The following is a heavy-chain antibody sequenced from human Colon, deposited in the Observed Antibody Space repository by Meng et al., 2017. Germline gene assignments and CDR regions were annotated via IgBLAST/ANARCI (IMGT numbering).Heavy chain of an antibody. V-gene: IGHV3-74*01. Sequence: GESLKISCATSGFTFSSYWMHWVRQAPGKGLVWVSRIYSDGSSTSYADSVKGRFTISRDNAKNTLYLQMNSLRAEDTAVYYCARPIVGDGFDYWGQGTRVTVSS. J-gene: IGHJ4*02. CDR3: ARPIVGDGFDY. D-gene: IGHD1-26*01. CDR2: IYSDGSST. CDR1: GFTFSSYW.